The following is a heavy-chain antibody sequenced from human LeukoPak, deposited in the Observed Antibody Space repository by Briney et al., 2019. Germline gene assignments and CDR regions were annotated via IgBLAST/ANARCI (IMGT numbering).Heavy chain of an antibody. CDR2: INPNSGGT. Sequence: ASVKVSCKASGGTFSSYAISWVRQAPGQGLEWMGWINPNSGGTNYAQKFQGWVTMTRDTSISTAYMELSRLRSDDTAVYYCARGRYSVTYYDYWGQGTLVTVSS. D-gene: IGHD3-16*02. J-gene: IGHJ4*02. CDR3: ARGRYSVTYYDY. CDR1: GGTFSSYA. V-gene: IGHV1-2*04.